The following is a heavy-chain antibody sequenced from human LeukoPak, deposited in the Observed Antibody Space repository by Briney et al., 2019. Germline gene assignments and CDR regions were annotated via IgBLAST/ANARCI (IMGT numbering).Heavy chain of an antibody. J-gene: IGHJ4*02. CDR1: GYTFTSYY. Sequence: ASVKVSCKASGYTFTSYYIHCVRQSPGQGLELVGIINPSGGSTNYAQKFQGRVAMTRDTSTRTVYMELSSLRSEDTAVYYCARGLDYYDTTKGFDYWGQGTLVTVSS. V-gene: IGHV1-46*01. CDR2: INPSGGST. D-gene: IGHD3-22*01. CDR3: ARGLDYYDTTKGFDY.